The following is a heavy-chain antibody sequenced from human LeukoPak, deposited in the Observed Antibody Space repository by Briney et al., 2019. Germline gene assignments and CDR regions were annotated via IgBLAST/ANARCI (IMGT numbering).Heavy chain of an antibody. CDR2: ISGNSVST. CDR1: GFTFSSYA. D-gene: IGHD3-10*01. V-gene: IGHV3-23*01. CDR3: AGDGPSIVGPGMVRGVISPPERYFDL. Sequence: GGSLRLSCAASGFTFSSYAMSWVRQAPGKGLEWVSGISGNSVSTYYADSVKGRFTISRDNSKNTLFLQMSSLRAEDTAVYYCAGDGPSIVGPGMVRGVISPPERYFDLWGRGTLVTVSS. J-gene: IGHJ2*01.